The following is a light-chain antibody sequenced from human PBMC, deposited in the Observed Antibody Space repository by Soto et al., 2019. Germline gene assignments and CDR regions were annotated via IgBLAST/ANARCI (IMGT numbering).Light chain of an antibody. CDR3: QQSYSAPRT. J-gene: IGKJ2*01. Sequence: DIQMTQSPSSLSASVGDRVTITCRASQSISDFLNLYQQKLGQAPKLLIYAASTLQSGVPSRFSGSGSGTDFTLTISSLQPEDFATYYCQQSYSAPRTFGQGTKLEI. CDR1: QSISDF. V-gene: IGKV1-39*01. CDR2: AAS.